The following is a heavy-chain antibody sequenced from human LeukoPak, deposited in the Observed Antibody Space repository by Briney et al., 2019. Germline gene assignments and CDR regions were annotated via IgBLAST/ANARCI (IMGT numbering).Heavy chain of an antibody. J-gene: IGHJ6*02. CDR3: AKDLHYYVAMDV. D-gene: IGHD3-10*02. CDR1: GFTFSSYG. CDR2: IWYDGSNK. Sequence: GRSLRLSCAASGFTFSSYGMHWVRQAPGKGLEWVAVIWYDGSNKYYADSVKGRFTISRDNSKNTLYLQMNSLRVEDTAVYYCAKDLHYYVAMDVRGQGTAVTVSS. V-gene: IGHV3-33*06.